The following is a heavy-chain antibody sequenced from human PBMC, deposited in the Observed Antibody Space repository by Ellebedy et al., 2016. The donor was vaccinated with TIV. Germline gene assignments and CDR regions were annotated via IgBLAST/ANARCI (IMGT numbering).Heavy chain of an antibody. Sequence: GGSLRLSCAASGFTFSSYWMYWVRQAPGKGLEWVSRMKGDGSSASYADSVKGRFTISSDNAKNTLYLQMNSLRAEDTAVHYCTKDRGNYGGAPYNGMDVWGQGTTVTVSS. J-gene: IGHJ6*02. D-gene: IGHD3-10*01. CDR1: GFTFSSYW. CDR3: TKDRGNYGGAPYNGMDV. CDR2: MKGDGSSA. V-gene: IGHV3-74*01.